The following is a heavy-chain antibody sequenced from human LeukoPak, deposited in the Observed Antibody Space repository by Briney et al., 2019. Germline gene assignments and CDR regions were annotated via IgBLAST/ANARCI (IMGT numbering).Heavy chain of an antibody. V-gene: IGHV5-51*01. Sequence: GESLKISCKGSQYSFSNYWIDWVRQMPGKGMEWLGMIYPGDSNTTYSPSFQDHVTISADKSISTAYLQWSSLRAWDTAIYYCARHQGYFDPWGQGTLVTVSS. CDR1: QYSFSNYW. CDR3: ARHQGYFDP. D-gene: IGHD3-22*01. J-gene: IGHJ5*02. CDR2: IYPGDSNT.